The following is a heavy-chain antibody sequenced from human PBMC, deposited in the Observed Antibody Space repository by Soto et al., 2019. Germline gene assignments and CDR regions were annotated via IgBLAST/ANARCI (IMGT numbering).Heavy chain of an antibody. CDR2: IYYSGST. Sequence: SETLSLTCTVSGGSISSGDYYWSWIRQPPGKGLEWIGYIYYSGSTYYNPSLKSRVTISVDTSKNQFSLKLSSVTAADTAVYYCARDRGPVAGYYYYYYGMGVWGQGTTVTVSS. D-gene: IGHD6-19*01. J-gene: IGHJ6*02. CDR3: ARDRGPVAGYYYYYYGMGV. V-gene: IGHV4-30-4*01. CDR1: GGSISSGDYY.